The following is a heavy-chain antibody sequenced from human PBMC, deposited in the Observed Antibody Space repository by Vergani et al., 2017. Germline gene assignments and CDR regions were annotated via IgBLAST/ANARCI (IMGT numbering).Heavy chain of an antibody. CDR2: IYWNDDK. V-gene: IGHV2-5*01. CDR3: AHTYYDFWSGYYGLDY. D-gene: IGHD3-3*01. Sequence: QITLKESGPTLVKPTQTLTLTCTFPGFPLSTSGVGVGWIRQSPGKALEWLALIYWNDDKRYSPSLKSRVTITKDTSKNQVVLTMTNMDPVDTATYYCAHTYYDFWSGYYGLDYWGQGTLVTVSS. CDR1: GFPLSTSGVG. J-gene: IGHJ4*02.